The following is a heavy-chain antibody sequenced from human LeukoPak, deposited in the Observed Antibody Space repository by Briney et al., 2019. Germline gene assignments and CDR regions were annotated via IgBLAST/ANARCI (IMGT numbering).Heavy chain of an antibody. CDR1: EFTFSSYA. D-gene: IGHD3-22*01. Sequence: GGSLRLSCAASEFTFSSYAMNWVRQAPGKGLEWVSAISGSGGSTYYADSVQGRFTISRDNSKNTLYLQMNSLRAEDTAVYYCAKELYYYDSSGYYYVIDYWGQGTLVTVSS. CDR2: ISGSGGST. J-gene: IGHJ4*02. V-gene: IGHV3-23*01. CDR3: AKELYYYDSSGYYYVIDY.